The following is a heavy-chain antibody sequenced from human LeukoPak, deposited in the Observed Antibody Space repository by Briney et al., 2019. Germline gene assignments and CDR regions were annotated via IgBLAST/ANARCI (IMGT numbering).Heavy chain of an antibody. CDR1: GFTFSTYW. V-gene: IGHV3-7*04. D-gene: IGHD4-17*01. CDR2: IKQDGRET. Sequence: GGSLRLSCAAAGFTFSTYWMMWVRQAPEKGLEWVANIKQDGRETYYVQSVRGRFSISRDNAKNSVYLQMNSLRDEDTAVYYCGRAATYGGDTFLDYWGQGILVTVPS. CDR3: GRAATYGGDTFLDY. J-gene: IGHJ4*02.